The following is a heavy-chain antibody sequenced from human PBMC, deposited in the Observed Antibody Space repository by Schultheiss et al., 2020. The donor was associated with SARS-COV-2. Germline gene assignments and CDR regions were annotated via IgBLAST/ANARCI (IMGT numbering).Heavy chain of an antibody. CDR3: ARVSYCSGGSCYPREKGTFDY. V-gene: IGHV4-59*12. Sequence: SQTLSLTCTVSGGSISPYYWSWIRQTPGKGLEWIGYIYYSGSTNYNPSLKSRVTISVDTSKNQFSLKLSSVTAADTAVYYCARVSYCSGGSCYPREKGTFDYWGQGTLVTVSS. CDR1: GGSISPYY. D-gene: IGHD2-15*01. CDR2: IYYSGST. J-gene: IGHJ4*02.